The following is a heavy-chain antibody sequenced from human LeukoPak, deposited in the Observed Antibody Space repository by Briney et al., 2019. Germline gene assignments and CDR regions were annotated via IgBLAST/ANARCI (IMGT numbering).Heavy chain of an antibody. CDR1: GPAFNMHW. CDR2: IDRDGRRT. V-gene: IGHV3-74*01. Sequence: GGSLRLSCAATGPAFNMHWMHWVRQAPGKGLVWVSHIDRDGRRTSYAASVKGRFTISRDNAKNTLYLQMNSLRVEDTAIYYCTRNPDGLNWFDPWGQGTLVTVSS. J-gene: IGHJ5*02. CDR3: TRNPDGLNWFDP. D-gene: IGHD1-14*01.